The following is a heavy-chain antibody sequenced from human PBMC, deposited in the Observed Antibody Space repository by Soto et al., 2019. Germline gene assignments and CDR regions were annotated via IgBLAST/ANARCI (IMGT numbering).Heavy chain of an antibody. D-gene: IGHD3-22*01. Sequence: GGSLRLSCAASGFTFSSYGMHWVRQAPGKGLEWVAVISYDGSNKYYADSVKGRFTISRDNSKNTLYLQMNSLRAEDTAVYYCARSGYSVSYGMDVWGQGTTVTVSS. V-gene: IGHV3-30*03. J-gene: IGHJ6*02. CDR3: ARSGYSVSYGMDV. CDR2: ISYDGSNK. CDR1: GFTFSSYG.